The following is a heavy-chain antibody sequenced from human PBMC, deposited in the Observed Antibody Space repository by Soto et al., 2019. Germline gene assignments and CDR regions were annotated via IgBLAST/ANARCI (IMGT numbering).Heavy chain of an antibody. V-gene: IGHV3-9*01. Sequence: PGGALRLSCAASGLTFSEYAMHWGRQAPGKGLEWVSGISWNSGSIGYADSVKGRFTISRDNAKNSLYLQMNSLRAEGTALYYCAKDLSRDGYNFDYRGQGSLVTGSS. J-gene: IGHJ4*02. CDR1: GLTFSEYA. CDR2: ISWNSGSI. CDR3: AKDLSRDGYNFDY. D-gene: IGHD5-12*01.